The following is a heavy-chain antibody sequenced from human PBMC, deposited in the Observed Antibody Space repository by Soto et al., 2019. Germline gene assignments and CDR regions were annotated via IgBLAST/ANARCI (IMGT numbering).Heavy chain of an antibody. CDR2: ITYDGSNK. D-gene: IGHD1-1*01. V-gene: IGHV3-30*18. Sequence: LRLSCAASGFIISSYGMHWVRQAPGKGLEWVAVITYDGSNKYYADSVKGRFSISRDNSRNRLYLQMYSLRPEDTAVYYCAKDPKATGTHYWGRGTLVTVS. CDR1: GFIISSYG. CDR3: AKDPKATGTHY. J-gene: IGHJ4*02.